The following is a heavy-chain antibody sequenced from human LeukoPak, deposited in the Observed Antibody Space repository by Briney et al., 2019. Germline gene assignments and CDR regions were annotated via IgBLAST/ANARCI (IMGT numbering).Heavy chain of an antibody. V-gene: IGHV1-8*01. CDR2: MQPNSGNT. Sequence: SVKVSCKASGYTFTSYEIKLVRLATGHRLEGTGGMQPNSGNTGYAQKLQGSVTMTRNTSISTACMELSSLRSEDTVVYYCARGGSSWYEVDAFDIWGQGTMVTVSS. D-gene: IGHD6-13*01. CDR3: ARGGSSWYEVDAFDI. CDR1: GYTFTSYE. J-gene: IGHJ3*02.